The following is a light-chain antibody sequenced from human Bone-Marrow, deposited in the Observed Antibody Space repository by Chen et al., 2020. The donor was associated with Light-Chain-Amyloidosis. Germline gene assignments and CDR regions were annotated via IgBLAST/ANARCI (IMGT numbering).Light chain of an antibody. CDR1: DLPTKY. Sequence: SYDLTQPPSVSVSPGQTARITCSGDDLPTKYAYWYQQKPGQAPVLVIHRDTERPSGISERFSGSSSGTTATLTISGVQAEDEADYHCQPADSSGTYEVIFGGGTKLPVL. CDR3: QPADSSGTYEVI. V-gene: IGLV3-25*03. CDR2: RDT. J-gene: IGLJ2*01.